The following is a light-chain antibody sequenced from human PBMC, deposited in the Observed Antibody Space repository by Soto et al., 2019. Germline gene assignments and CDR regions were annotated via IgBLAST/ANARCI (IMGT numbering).Light chain of an antibody. V-gene: IGLV2-8*01. Sequence: QSVLTQPPSASGSPGQSVTISCTGTSSDVGGYDYVSWYQQHPGKAPKLMIYEVSKRPSGVPDRFSGSKSGNTASLTVSGLQADDEADYYCSSYAVSNNLLFGGGTKLTVL. CDR1: SSDVGGYDY. CDR3: SSYAVSNNLL. CDR2: EVS. J-gene: IGLJ2*01.